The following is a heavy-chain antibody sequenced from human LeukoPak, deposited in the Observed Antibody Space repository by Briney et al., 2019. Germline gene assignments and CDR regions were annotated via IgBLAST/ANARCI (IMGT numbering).Heavy chain of an antibody. Sequence: SETLSLTCTVSGGSISSYYWSWIRQPPGKGLEWIGYIYYSGSSYYNPSLKSRVTISVDRSKNQFTLKLSSVTAADTAVYYCARDPHDCSSTSCLGIWGQGTMVTVSS. V-gene: IGHV4-59*12. CDR1: GGSISSYY. CDR3: ARDPHDCSSTSCLGI. D-gene: IGHD2-2*01. CDR2: IYYSGSS. J-gene: IGHJ3*02.